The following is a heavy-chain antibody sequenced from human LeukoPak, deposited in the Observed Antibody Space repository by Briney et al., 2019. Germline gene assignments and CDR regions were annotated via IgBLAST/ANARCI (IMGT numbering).Heavy chain of an antibody. V-gene: IGHV4-61*08. CDR2: VHNSVN. Sequence: PSETLSLTCSVSGASVNNGGYYWSWIRQPPGKGLEWIAYVHNSVNDYNPSLNSRVTMLVDTSKNLFSLTLRSVSAADTAVYYCAREGDCSGGSCYSYGWFDSWGQGALVTVSS. J-gene: IGHJ5*01. CDR3: AREGDCSGGSCYSYGWFDS. CDR1: GASVNNGGYY. D-gene: IGHD2-15*01.